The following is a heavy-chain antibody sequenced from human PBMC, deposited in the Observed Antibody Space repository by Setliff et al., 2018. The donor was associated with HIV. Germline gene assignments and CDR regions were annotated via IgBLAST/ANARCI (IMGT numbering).Heavy chain of an antibody. J-gene: IGHJ6*03. CDR1: GYSFTSYW. CDR3: ARHVIVKASYYYMDV. V-gene: IGHV5-51*01. Sequence: GKSLKSSCQGSGYSFTSYWIGWVRQMPGKGLEWMGIIYPGDSDTRYSPSLQGQVTISADKSISTAYLQCSSLTASDTAMYYCARHVIVKASYYYMDVWGKGTTVTVSS. D-gene: IGHD3-16*02. CDR2: IYPGDSDT.